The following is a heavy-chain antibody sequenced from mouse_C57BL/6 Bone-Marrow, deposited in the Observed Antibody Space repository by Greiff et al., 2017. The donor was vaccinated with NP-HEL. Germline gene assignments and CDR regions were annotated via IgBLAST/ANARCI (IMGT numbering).Heavy chain of an antibody. CDR2: ISNGGGST. CDR1: GFTFSDYY. V-gene: IGHV5-12*01. Sequence: DVMLVESGGGLVQPGGSLKLSCAASGFTFSDYYMYWVRQTPEKRLEWVAYISNGGGSTYYPDTVKGRFTISRDNAKNTLYLQMSRLKSEDTAMYYCARSIPFHYYGSGGFAYWGQGTLVTVSA. J-gene: IGHJ3*01. CDR3: ARSIPFHYYGSGGFAY. D-gene: IGHD1-1*01.